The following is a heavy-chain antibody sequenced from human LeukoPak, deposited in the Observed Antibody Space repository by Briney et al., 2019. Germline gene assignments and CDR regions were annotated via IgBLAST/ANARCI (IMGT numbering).Heavy chain of an antibody. J-gene: IGHJ6*02. V-gene: IGHV1-8*01. CDR2: VNPNSGNT. Sequence: GASVKVSCKASGYTFTSYDINWVRQATGQGLEWMGWVNPNSGNTGYAQKFQGRVTMTRNTSISTAYMELSSLRSEDTAVYYCARGTDWNSPVGMDVWGQGTTVTVSS. CDR3: ARGTDWNSPVGMDV. CDR1: GYTFTSYD. D-gene: IGHD1-7*01.